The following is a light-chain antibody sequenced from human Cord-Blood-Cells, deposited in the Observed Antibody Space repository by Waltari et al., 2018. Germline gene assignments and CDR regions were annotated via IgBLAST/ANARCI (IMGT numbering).Light chain of an antibody. V-gene: IGKV3-15*01. CDR1: QSVSSN. J-gene: IGKJ1*01. CDR3: QQYNNWPPWT. CDR2: GAS. Sequence: EIVMMQSPATLSVSPGERATPSCRASQSVSSNLAWYQQKPGQAPRLLIYGASTRATGIPARFSGSGSGTEFTLTISSLQSEDFAVYYCQQYNNWPPWTFGQGTKVEIK.